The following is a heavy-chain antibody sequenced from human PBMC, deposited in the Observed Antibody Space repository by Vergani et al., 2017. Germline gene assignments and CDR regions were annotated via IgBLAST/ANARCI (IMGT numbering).Heavy chain of an antibody. D-gene: IGHD4-17*01. J-gene: IGHJ4*02. Sequence: QVQLQESGPGLVKPSETLSLTCAVSGYSISSGYYWGWIRQPPGKGLEWIGSIYHSGSTYYNPSLKSRVTISVDTSKNQFSLKLSSVTAADTAVYYCARGGRLYGDYVPTDYWGQGTLVTVSS. CDR2: IYHSGST. CDR3: ARGGRLYGDYVPTDY. CDR1: GYSISSGYY. V-gene: IGHV4-38-2*01.